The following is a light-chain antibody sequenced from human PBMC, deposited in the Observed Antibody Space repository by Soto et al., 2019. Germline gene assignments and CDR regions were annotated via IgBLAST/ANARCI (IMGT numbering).Light chain of an antibody. CDR2: WAS. CDR3: QQYYGTPHT. V-gene: IGKV4-1*01. CDR1: QSVLYSSNNKNY. Sequence: DIVLTQSPDSLAVSLGERATINCKSSQSVLYSSNNKNYLAWYQQRPGQPPKLLIYWASTRESGVPDRFSGSGSGTDVTLTISSLQAEDVAVYYCQQYYGTPHTFGQGTKLEIK. J-gene: IGKJ2*01.